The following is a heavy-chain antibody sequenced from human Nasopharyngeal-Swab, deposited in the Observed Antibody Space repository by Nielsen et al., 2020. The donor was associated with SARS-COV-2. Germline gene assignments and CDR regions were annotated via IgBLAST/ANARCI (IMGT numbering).Heavy chain of an antibody. Sequence: WLRQPPGKGPEWVSVISANTLYTFYADSVKGRFTISRDNSKNTLYLLMNSLRVEDTAVYYCAKAMGSVYDTSGHYNAFDIWGQGTTVTVSS. J-gene: IGHJ3*02. D-gene: IGHD3-22*01. V-gene: IGHV3-23*01. CDR3: AKAMGSVYDTSGHYNAFDI. CDR2: ISANTLYT.